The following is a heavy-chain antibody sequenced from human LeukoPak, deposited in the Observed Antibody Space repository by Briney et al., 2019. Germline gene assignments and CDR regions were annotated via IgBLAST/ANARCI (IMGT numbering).Heavy chain of an antibody. J-gene: IGHJ3*02. V-gene: IGHV1-8*01. Sequence: ASVKVSCKASRYTFSTNDINWVRQATGQGLEWMGWMNPHSGNTGYAQKFQGRVTITRNSSISTAYMELSSLRSEDTAVYYCARDFEAAADEEGYDAFDIWGQGTMVTVSS. CDR1: RYTFSTND. CDR3: ARDFEAAADEEGYDAFDI. D-gene: IGHD6-25*01. CDR2: MNPHSGNT.